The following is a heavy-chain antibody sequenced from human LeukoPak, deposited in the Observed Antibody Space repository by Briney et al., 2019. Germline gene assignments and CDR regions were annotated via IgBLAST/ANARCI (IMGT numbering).Heavy chain of an antibody. Sequence: GGSLRLSCAASGFNLNTYGMHWVRQTPGKGLEWVAVIWHDGSDEYYADSVKGRFTISRDNSKSLVYLQMDSLRDEDTAVYYCAGEVVRDVSGVDYTWLDPWGQGTLVFVS. CDR2: IWHDGSDE. J-gene: IGHJ5*02. D-gene: IGHD2-8*01. V-gene: IGHV3-33*01. CDR1: GFNLNTYG. CDR3: AGEVVRDVSGVDYTWLDP.